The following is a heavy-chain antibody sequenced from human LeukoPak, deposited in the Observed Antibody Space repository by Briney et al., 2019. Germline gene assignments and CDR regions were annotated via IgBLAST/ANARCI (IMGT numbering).Heavy chain of an antibody. CDR1: GFTFSNAW. V-gene: IGHV3-15*01. CDR2: IKSKTDGGTT. Sequence: PGGSLRLSCAASGFTFSNAWMSWVRQAPGKGLEWVGRIKSKTDGGTTDYAAPVKGRFTISRDDSKNTLYLQMNSLKTEDTAVYYCTTAFIVVVPAAPSDFDYWGQGTLATVSS. J-gene: IGHJ4*02. D-gene: IGHD2-2*01. CDR3: TTAFIVVVPAAPSDFDY.